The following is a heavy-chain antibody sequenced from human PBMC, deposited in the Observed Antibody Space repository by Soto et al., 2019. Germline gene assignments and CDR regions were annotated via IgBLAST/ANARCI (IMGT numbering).Heavy chain of an antibody. V-gene: IGHV1-69*06. CDR3: ARVQRHYRGYSYGYADY. J-gene: IGHJ4*02. CDR2: IIPIFGTA. D-gene: IGHD5-18*01. CDR1: GGTFSSYA. Sequence: QVQLVQSGAEVKTPGSSVKVSCKASGGTFSSYAISWVRQAPGQGLEWMGGIIPIFGTATYAQKFKGRVTITADKSKSTAYMELSRLRSEDTAVYYCARVQRHYRGYSYGYADYWGQGTLVTVSS.